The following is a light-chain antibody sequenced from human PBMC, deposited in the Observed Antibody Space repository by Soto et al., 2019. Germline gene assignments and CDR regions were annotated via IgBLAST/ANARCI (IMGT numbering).Light chain of an antibody. Sequence: DIQMTQSPSSLSASVGDRVTITCRASQSISSYLNWYQQKPGKAPKLLISAASSLQSGVPSRFSGSGSGTDFTLTISSLQPEDFATYYCQQSYSTPNTFGPGTKVDI. V-gene: IGKV1-39*01. CDR2: AAS. J-gene: IGKJ3*01. CDR3: QQSYSTPNT. CDR1: QSISSY.